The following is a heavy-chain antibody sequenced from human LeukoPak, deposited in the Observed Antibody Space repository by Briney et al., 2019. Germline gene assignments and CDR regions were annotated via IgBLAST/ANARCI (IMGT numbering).Heavy chain of an antibody. CDR1: GFSLSTSGVG. J-gene: IGHJ4*02. V-gene: IGHV4-61*08. CDR2: IYHSGST. Sequence: SGPTLVNPTQTLTLTCTFSGFSLSTSGVGVGWIRQPPGKALEWLGYIYHSGSTNYNPSLKSRVTISVDTSKNQFSLKLSSVTAADTAVYYCARDGYSAHDGLWGQGTLVTVSS. D-gene: IGHD5-12*01. CDR3: ARDGYSAHDGL.